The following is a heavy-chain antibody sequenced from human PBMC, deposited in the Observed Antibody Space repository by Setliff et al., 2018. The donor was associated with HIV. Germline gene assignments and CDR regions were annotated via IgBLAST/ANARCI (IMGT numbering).Heavy chain of an antibody. Sequence: PPGKGLEWIGYIYYSGSTNYNPSLKSRVTISVDTSKNQFSLKLSSVTAADTAVYYCARDRGYSYAFFDYWGQGTLVTVSS. CDR2: IYYSGST. J-gene: IGHJ4*02. CDR3: ARDRGYSYAFFDY. D-gene: IGHD5-18*01. V-gene: IGHV4-59*01.